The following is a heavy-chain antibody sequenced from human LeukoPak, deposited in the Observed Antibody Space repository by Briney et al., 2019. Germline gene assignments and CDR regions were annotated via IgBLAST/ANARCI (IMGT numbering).Heavy chain of an antibody. J-gene: IGHJ3*02. Sequence: PSETLSLTCTVSGGSISSYYWSWIRQPPGKGLEWIGFYSGSTNYNPSLKSRVTISVDTSKNQFSLKLSSVTAADTAMYYCARDYSSSSQYAFDIWGQGTMVTVS. CDR3: ARDYSSSSQYAFDI. V-gene: IGHV4-59*01. CDR2: YSGST. D-gene: IGHD6-13*01. CDR1: GGSISSYY.